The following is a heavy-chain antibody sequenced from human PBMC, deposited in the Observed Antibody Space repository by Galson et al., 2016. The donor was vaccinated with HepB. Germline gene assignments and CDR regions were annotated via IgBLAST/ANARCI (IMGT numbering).Heavy chain of an antibody. D-gene: IGHD6-13*01. Sequence: TLSLTCTVSSGSISSGGYYWSWIRQHPGKGLEWIGYIYFSGTTSYNPSLKSRVTISIDKSKNQCSLNLSSVTAADTAVYYCARDYASSWYHGYWGQGTLVTVSS. CDR2: IYFSGTT. J-gene: IGHJ4*02. CDR3: ARDYASSWYHGY. CDR1: SGSISSGGYY. V-gene: IGHV4-31*03.